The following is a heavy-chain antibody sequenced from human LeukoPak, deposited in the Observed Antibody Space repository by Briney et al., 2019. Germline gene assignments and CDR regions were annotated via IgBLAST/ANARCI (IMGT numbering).Heavy chain of an antibody. D-gene: IGHD2-2*01. J-gene: IGHJ5*01. Sequence: RSSAPQSLTCAVYGGSFNGYYWSWLREPPGKGLEWIGEFNHSGSTKYNPSLKSRVTLSVDTSKNHFSLKLISVTAADTAVYYCARAAYCSSTSSYLTWFDSWGQGILVTVSA. V-gene: IGHV4-34*01. CDR1: GGSFNGYY. CDR2: FNHSGST. CDR3: ARAAYCSSTSSYLTWFDS.